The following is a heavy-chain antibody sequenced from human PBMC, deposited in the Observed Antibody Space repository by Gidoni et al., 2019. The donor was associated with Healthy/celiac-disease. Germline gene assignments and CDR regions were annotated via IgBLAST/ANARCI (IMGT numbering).Heavy chain of an antibody. CDR1: GFTFSSYG. D-gene: IGHD2-2*01. CDR3: ARSRPAANLFDY. CDR2: IWYDGSNK. J-gene: IGHJ4*02. Sequence: QVQLVESGGGVVQPGRSLRLSCAASGFTFSSYGMHWVRQAPGKGLEWVAVIWYDGSNKYYADSVKGRFTISRDNSKNTLYLQMNSLRAEDTAVYYCARSRPAANLFDYWGQGTLVTVSS. V-gene: IGHV3-33*01.